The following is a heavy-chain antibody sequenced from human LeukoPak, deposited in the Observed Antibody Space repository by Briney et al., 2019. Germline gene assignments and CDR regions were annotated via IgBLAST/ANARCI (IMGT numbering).Heavy chain of an antibody. CDR3: AREIYCSGTSCRRSYYYYYYYGMDV. V-gene: IGHV3-30*03. Sequence: PGRSLTLSCAASGFTFSSYGMHWVRQAPGKGLEWVAVISYDGSNKYYADSVKGRFTISRDNSKNTLYLQMNSLRAEDTAVYYCAREIYCSGTSCRRSYYYYYYYGMDVWGQGTTVTVSS. J-gene: IGHJ6*02. CDR2: ISYDGSNK. D-gene: IGHD2-2*01. CDR1: GFTFSSYG.